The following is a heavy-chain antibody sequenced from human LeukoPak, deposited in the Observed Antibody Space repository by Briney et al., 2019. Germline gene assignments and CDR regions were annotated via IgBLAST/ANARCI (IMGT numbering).Heavy chain of an antibody. Sequence: PSETLSLTCSVSGDSTTSFSGDSITISYWTWIRQPPGKGLEWLGDISYSANTNYNPSLKSRVSMSVDTSKKQFFLRLCSVTTADTAVYYCARLPVAHNNYFDYWGQGLLVTVSS. D-gene: IGHD6-19*01. V-gene: IGHV4-59*08. J-gene: IGHJ4*02. CDR2: ISYSANT. CDR1: GDSTTSFSGDSITISY. CDR3: ARLPVAHNNYFDY.